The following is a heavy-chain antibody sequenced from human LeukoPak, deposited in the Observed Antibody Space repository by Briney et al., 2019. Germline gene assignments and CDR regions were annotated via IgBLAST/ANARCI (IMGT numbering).Heavy chain of an antibody. CDR2: IKQDGGQI. V-gene: IGHV3-7*03. D-gene: IGHD3-22*01. Sequence: GGSLRLSCAASEFTFSSYWMSWVRQAPGKGLEWVANIKQDGGQIYYLESVKGRFTVSRDNSKNTLYLQMNSLRAEDTAAYYCAKVRYDSSGYQSPYFDYWGQGTLVTVSS. CDR1: EFTFSSYW. CDR3: AKVRYDSSGYQSPYFDY. J-gene: IGHJ4*02.